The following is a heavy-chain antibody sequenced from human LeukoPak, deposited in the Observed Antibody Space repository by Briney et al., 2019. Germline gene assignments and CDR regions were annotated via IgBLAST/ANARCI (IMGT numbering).Heavy chain of an antibody. CDR3: ATAGQWLASRPHDP. CDR2: IYHTGNT. CDR1: GGSISSYY. Sequence: SETLSLTCTVSGGSISSYYWSWIRQSPGKGLEWIGEIYHTGNTNYNPSLTSRLTISVDKSKNQFSLMLNSVTAADTAVYYCATAGQWLASRPHDPWGQGTQVTVSS. J-gene: IGHJ5*02. V-gene: IGHV4-59*12. D-gene: IGHD6-19*01.